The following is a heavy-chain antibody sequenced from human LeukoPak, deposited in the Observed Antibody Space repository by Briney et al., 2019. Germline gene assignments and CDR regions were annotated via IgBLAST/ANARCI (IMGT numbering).Heavy chain of an antibody. D-gene: IGHD2-15*01. Sequence: SETLSLTCTVSGGSISTYYWSWIRQSPGKGLEWIGYIYNSGSTNYNPSLKSRVTISVDTSKNQFSLKLSSVTAADTAVYYCARGYSGYYYMDVWGKGTTVTVSS. J-gene: IGHJ6*03. CDR3: ARGYSGYYYMDV. CDR1: GGSISTYY. V-gene: IGHV4-59*08. CDR2: IYNSGST.